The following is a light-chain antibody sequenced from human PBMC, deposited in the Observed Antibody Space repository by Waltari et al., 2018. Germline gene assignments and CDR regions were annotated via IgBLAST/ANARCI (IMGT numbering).Light chain of an antibody. CDR1: SSDLGGYTY. Sequence: QSALPQPPSASGSPGQSVTISCTRTSSDLGGYTYVSWYQHHPDKAPKLMIYEVSKPPSGVPDLFSGSKSDNTASLTVFGLQAEDEADYFCSSYAGSDNFVVFGGGTKLTVL. CDR3: SSYAGSDNFVV. V-gene: IGLV2-8*01. CDR2: EVS. J-gene: IGLJ2*01.